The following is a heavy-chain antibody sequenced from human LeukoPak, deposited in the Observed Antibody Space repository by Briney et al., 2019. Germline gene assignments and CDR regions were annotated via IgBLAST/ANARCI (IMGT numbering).Heavy chain of an antibody. CDR3: AELGITMIGGV. CDR1: GFSFSTYG. D-gene: IGHD3-10*02. V-gene: IGHV3-21*01. J-gene: IGHJ6*04. Sequence: GGSLRLSCEASGFSFSTYGMHWVRQAPGKGLEWVSGISPSGDITYYADSVKGRFTISRDNAKNSLYLQMNSLRAEDTAVYYCAELGITMIGGVWGKGTTVTISS. CDR2: ISPSGDIT.